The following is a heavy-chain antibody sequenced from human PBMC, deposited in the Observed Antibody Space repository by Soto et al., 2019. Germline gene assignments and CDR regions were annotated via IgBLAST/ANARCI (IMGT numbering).Heavy chain of an antibody. Sequence: EVQLVESGGGLVKPGGSLRLSCISSGFTFRTYTMNWVRQAPGKGLEWVSGIRGFSPYTFYAESVKGRFTISRDNAKNTLYLKMTTRRAGNTAVYYWAREGGYDPHVFYNNAMDVGGKGTTDTFSS. CDR1: GFTFRTYT. V-gene: IGHV3-21*01. CDR2: IRGFSPYT. J-gene: IGHJ6*03. CDR3: AREGGYDPHVFYNNAMDV. D-gene: IGHD1-1*01.